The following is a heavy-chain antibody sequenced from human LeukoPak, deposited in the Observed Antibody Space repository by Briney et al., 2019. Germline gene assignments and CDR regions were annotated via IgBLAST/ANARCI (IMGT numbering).Heavy chain of an antibody. CDR1: GYTFTRNG. J-gene: IGHJ4*02. Sequence: GASVKVSCKASGYTFTRNGISWVRQAPGQGLEWMGWINGYNGNTKYAQKLQGRVTMTTDTSTTTAYMELRSLRSDDTADYYCAREGWGTYSSGPYYFDYWGQGTLITVSS. V-gene: IGHV1-18*04. D-gene: IGHD6-19*01. CDR3: AREGWGTYSSGPYYFDY. CDR2: INGYNGNT.